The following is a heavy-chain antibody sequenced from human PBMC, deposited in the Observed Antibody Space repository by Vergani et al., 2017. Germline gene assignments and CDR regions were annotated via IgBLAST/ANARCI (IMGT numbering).Heavy chain of an antibody. CDR2: INPNSGGT. V-gene: IGHV1-2*02. J-gene: IGHJ4*02. CDR3: AREWERTPKN. Sequence: QMQLVQSGAEVKKTGSSVKVSCKASGATFRSNTISWVRQVPGQGLEWMGWINPNSGGTNYAQKFQGRVTMTRDTSISTAYMELSRLRSDDTAVYYCAREWERTPKNWGQGTLVTVSS. D-gene: IGHD1-26*01. CDR1: GATFRSNT.